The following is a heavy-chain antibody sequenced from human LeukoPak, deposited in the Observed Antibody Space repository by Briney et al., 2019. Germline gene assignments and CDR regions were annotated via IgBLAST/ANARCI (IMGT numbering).Heavy chain of an antibody. V-gene: IGHV1-46*01. D-gene: IGHD3-3*01. CDR2: INPSGGST. Sequence: GASVKVSCKASGYTFTSYYMHWVRQAPGQGLEWMGIINPSGGSTSYAQKFQGRVTMTRDTSTSTVYMELSSLRSEDTAVYYCARGAPLDFWSGIGGFDPWGQGTLVTVSS. CDR3: ARGAPLDFWSGIGGFDP. J-gene: IGHJ5*02. CDR1: GYTFTSYY.